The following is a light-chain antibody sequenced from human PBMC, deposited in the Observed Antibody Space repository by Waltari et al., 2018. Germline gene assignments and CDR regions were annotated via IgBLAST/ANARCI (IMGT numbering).Light chain of an antibody. Sequence: EIVLTQSPDTLSLSPGDRAALSCRASPSLSSRYLAWYQQKPGQAPRLLISGASSRATGIPDRFSGSGSETDFTLTISRLEPEDFAVYYCQQYDSTPYTFGQGTKLEIK. CDR2: GAS. CDR1: PSLSSRY. J-gene: IGKJ2*01. V-gene: IGKV3-20*01. CDR3: QQYDSTPYT.